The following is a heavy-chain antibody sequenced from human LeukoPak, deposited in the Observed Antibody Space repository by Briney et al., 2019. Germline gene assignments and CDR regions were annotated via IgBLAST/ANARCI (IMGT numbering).Heavy chain of an antibody. J-gene: IGHJ4*02. CDR3: ARDLLGVRAY. V-gene: IGHV3-7*01. CDR2: IKQDGSET. D-gene: IGHD3-10*01. Sequence: GGSLRLSCAGSGFTFSRYWMSWVRQAPGKGLEWVTNIKQDGSETSYLDSVRGRFTVSRDNTKNSVYLQMNSLRAEDTAVYYCARDLLGVRAYWGPGTLVTVSS. CDR1: GFTFSRYW.